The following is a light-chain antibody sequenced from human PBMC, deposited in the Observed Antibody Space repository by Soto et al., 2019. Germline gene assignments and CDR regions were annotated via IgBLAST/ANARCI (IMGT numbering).Light chain of an antibody. V-gene: IGKV3-15*01. CDR3: QQYNNWPIT. Sequence: EIVMTQSPATLSVSPGERATLSCRASQNILSNLAWYQQKPGRAPRLLIYGASTRATGIPARFSGSGSGTEFTLTISSLQSEDFEIYYCQQYNNWPITVGQGTRLEIK. CDR1: QNILSN. CDR2: GAS. J-gene: IGKJ5*01.